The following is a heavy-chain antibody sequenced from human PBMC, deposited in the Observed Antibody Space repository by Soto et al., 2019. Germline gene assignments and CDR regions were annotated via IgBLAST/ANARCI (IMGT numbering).Heavy chain of an antibody. CDR3: ARWVEVSLDYFDS. D-gene: IGHD2-15*01. CDR1: GGSIRSYY. CDR2: ICYSGTT. V-gene: IGHV4-59*12. Sequence: SETLSLTCTVPGGSIRSYYWSWIRQPSGKGLEWIGYICYSGTTNYNPSLKSRVAISVDTSKNQFSLYLNSVTAADTAVYYCARWVEVSLDYFDSWGQGTPVTVSS. J-gene: IGHJ4*02.